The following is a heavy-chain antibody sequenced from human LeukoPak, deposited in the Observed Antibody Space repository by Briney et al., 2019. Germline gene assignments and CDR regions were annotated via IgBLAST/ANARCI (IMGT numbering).Heavy chain of an antibody. CDR2: ISYDGSNK. Sequence: PGRSLRLSCAASGFTFSSYAMHWVRQAPGKGLEWVAVISYDGSNKYYADSVKGRFTISRDNSKNTLYLQMNSLRAVDTAVYYCARSLAAAGTEIDCWGQGTLVTVSS. J-gene: IGHJ4*02. V-gene: IGHV3-30*01. CDR3: ARSLAAAGTEIDC. D-gene: IGHD6-13*01. CDR1: GFTFSSYA.